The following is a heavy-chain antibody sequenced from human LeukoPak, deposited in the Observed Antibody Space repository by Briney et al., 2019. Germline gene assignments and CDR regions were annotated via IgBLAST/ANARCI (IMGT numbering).Heavy chain of an antibody. V-gene: IGHV1-8*01. D-gene: IGHD6-19*01. Sequence: GASVKVSSKASGYSFTNFDINWVRQATGQGLEWMGWMNPNSGNKGYAQKFQGRVTMTMNTSITTAYMELSSLRSEHTAVYYCARGPQWRGDYYYMDVWGRGTTVTVSS. CDR1: GYSFTNFD. J-gene: IGHJ6*03. CDR3: ARGPQWRGDYYYMDV. CDR2: MNPNSGNK.